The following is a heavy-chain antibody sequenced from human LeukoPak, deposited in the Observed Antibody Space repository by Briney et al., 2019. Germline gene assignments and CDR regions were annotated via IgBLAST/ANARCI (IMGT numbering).Heavy chain of an antibody. Sequence: GGSLRLSCAASGFTVSSNSMSWVRQAPGKGLEWVSVLYSDGSTYYADSVKGRFTISRDSPKNTLYRQMNSLRVEDTAVYYCASWPVGWYGEDSWGQGTLVTVSS. CDR3: ASWPVGWYGEDS. J-gene: IGHJ4*02. V-gene: IGHV3-53*01. CDR1: GFTVSSNS. D-gene: IGHD6-19*01. CDR2: LYSDGST.